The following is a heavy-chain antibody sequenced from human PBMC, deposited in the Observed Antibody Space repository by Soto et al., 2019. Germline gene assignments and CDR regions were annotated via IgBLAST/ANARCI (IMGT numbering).Heavy chain of an antibody. CDR3: VRGQFSAFDC. CDR2: TYYRSKWYS. V-gene: IGHV6-1*01. CDR1: GDSVSRNSVA. J-gene: IGHJ4*02. Sequence: PSQTLSLTCAISGDSVSRNSVAWNWIRQSPSRGLEWLGRTYYRSKWYSDYAVSVKSRITINPDTSKNQFSLQLNSVTPGDTAVYYCVRGQFSAFDCWGQGTLVTVSS.